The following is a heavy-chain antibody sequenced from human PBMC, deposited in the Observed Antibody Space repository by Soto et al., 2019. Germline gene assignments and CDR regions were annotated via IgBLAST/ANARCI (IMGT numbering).Heavy chain of an antibody. CDR2: IYATGTT. CDR1: GASISGFY. D-gene: IGHD1-1*01. V-gene: IGHV4-4*07. CDR3: VRDGTNNLRDWFDT. Sequence: LSLTCTVSGASISGFYWSWIRKSAGKGLEWIGRIYATGTTDYNPSLKSRVMMSVDTSKKQFSLKLRSVTAADTAVYYCVRDGTNNLRDWFDTWGQGISVTVSS. J-gene: IGHJ5*02.